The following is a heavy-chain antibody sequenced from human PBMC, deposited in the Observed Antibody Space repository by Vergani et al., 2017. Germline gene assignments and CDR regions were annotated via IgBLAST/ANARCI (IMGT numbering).Heavy chain of an antibody. J-gene: IGHJ3*02. CDR1: GGTFSSYT. D-gene: IGHD3-10*01. CDR2: IIPILGIA. CDR3: AIGERRSNDAFDI. Sequence: QVQLVQSGAEVKKPGSSVKVSCKASGGTFSSYTISWVRQAPGQGLEWMGRIIPILGIANYAQKFQGRVTITADKSTSTAYMELSSLRSEDTAVYYCAIGERRSNDAFDIWGQGTMVTVSS. V-gene: IGHV1-69*02.